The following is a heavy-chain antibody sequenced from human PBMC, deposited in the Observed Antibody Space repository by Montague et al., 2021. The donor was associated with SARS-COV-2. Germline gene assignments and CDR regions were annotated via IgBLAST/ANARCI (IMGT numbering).Heavy chain of an antibody. CDR2: INPDGDAT. V-gene: IGHV3-74*01. J-gene: IGHJ4*02. CDR3: ARSNLHDYADY. CDR1: GFTFSTYW. Sequence: SLRLSCAASGFTFSTYWMYWIRQVPGKGLAWVSRINPDGDATTYADSVKGRFTISRDNSKNILNLQMNSLRGEDTAVYYCARSNLHDYADYWGRGNLVTVSS. D-gene: IGHD4/OR15-4a*01.